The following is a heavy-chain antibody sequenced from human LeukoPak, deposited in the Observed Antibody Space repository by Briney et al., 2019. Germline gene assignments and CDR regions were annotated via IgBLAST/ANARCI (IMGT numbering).Heavy chain of an antibody. CDR1: GFTFSNYA. D-gene: IGHD6-19*01. Sequence: GGSLRLSCAASGFTFSNYAMSWVRQAPGKGLEWVSAISGSGGSTYYADSVKGRFTISRDNSKNTLYLQMNSLRAEDTAVYYCAKDKVSGYSSGWYGYWGQGTLVTVSS. J-gene: IGHJ4*02. V-gene: IGHV3-23*01. CDR3: AKDKVSGYSSGWYGY. CDR2: ISGSGGST.